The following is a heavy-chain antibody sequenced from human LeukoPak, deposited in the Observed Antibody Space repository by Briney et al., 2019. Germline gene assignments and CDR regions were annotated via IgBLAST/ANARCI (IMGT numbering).Heavy chain of an antibody. D-gene: IGHD3-10*01. J-gene: IGHJ4*02. V-gene: IGHV3-7*01. CDR1: GFTFSNSW. CDR3: ARDLLWFGELLPGGFDY. Sequence: PGGSLRLSCAASGFTFSNSWMSWVRQAPGKGLVWVASIKQDGSEKYYVDSVKGRFTISRDNAKNSLYLQMNSLRAEDTAVYYCARDLLWFGELLPGGFDYWGQGTLVTVSS. CDR2: IKQDGSEK.